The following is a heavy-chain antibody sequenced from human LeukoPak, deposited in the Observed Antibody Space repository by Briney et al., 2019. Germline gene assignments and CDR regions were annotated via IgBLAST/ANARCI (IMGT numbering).Heavy chain of an antibody. CDR3: ARGGQWMVCDY. Sequence: PGGSLRLSCAASGFTFSSLWMSWVRQAPGKGLEGVGNIKQDGSEKFYVDSVKDRFTIFRDNAKESLYLQMNSLRAEDTAVYYSARGGQWMVCDYWRQGTLVTVPS. D-gene: IGHD6-19*01. V-gene: IGHV3-7*03. J-gene: IGHJ4*02. CDR1: GFTFSSLW. CDR2: IKQDGSEK.